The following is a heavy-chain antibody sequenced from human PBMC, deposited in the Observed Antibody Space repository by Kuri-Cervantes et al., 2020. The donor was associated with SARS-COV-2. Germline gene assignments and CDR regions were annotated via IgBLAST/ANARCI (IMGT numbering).Heavy chain of an antibody. J-gene: IGHJ6*03. Sequence: GGSLRLSCTASGFTFGDYAMSWFRQAPGKGLEWVGFIRSKAYGGTTEYAASVKGRFTISRDDSKSIAYLQMNSLKTEDTAVYYCTREDDYGDYYYYYYMDVWGKGTTVTVSS. CDR2: IRSKAYGGTT. D-gene: IGHD4-17*01. V-gene: IGHV3-49*03. CDR3: TREDDYGDYYYYYYMDV. CDR1: GFTFGDYA.